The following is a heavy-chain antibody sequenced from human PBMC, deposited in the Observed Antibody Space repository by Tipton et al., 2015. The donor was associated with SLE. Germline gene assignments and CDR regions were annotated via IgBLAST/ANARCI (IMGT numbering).Heavy chain of an antibody. D-gene: IGHD5-12*01. CDR1: GFTFSSYW. Sequence: SLRLSCAASGFTFSSYWMHWVRQAPGKGLVWVSRINSDGSSTSYADSVKGRFTISRDNAKNSLYLQMNSLRAEDTAVYYCASLHSGYAFDIWGQGTMVTVSS. CDR3: ASLHSGYAFDI. J-gene: IGHJ3*02. V-gene: IGHV3-74*01. CDR2: INSDGSST.